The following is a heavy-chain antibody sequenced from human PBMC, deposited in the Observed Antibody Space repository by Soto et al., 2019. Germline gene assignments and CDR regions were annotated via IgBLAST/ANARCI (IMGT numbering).Heavy chain of an antibody. D-gene: IGHD3-10*01. CDR1: GFTFTSSA. J-gene: IGHJ4*02. V-gene: IGHV1-58*01. CDR3: ATPTPLRGAMITNINFDF. Sequence: SVKVSCKASGFTFTSSAVQWVRQARGQRLEWIGWIGVGSGNRHYAQKFQERVTITRDMSTNTAYMELSSLRSEDTAVYYCATPTPLRGAMITNINFDFWGQGTPVTVSS. CDR2: IGVGSGNR.